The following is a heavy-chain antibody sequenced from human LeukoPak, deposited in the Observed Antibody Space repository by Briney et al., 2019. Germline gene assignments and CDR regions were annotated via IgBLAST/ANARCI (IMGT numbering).Heavy chain of an antibody. D-gene: IGHD4/OR15-4a*01. CDR3: AREALYGGNRGFDY. V-gene: IGHV3-7*05. CDR1: GLTLSSNW. J-gene: IGHJ4*02. CDR2: IKEDGSQK. Sequence: GGSLRLSCVASGLTLSSNWMGWVRQAPGKGLDWVATIKEDGSQKYYVGSVKGRFTISRDNAMYSLYLQMNSLRGEDTAVYYCAREALYGGNRGFDYWGQGILVTVSS.